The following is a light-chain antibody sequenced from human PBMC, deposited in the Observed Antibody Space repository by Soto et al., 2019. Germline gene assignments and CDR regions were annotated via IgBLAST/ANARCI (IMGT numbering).Light chain of an antibody. CDR2: DVS. J-gene: IGLJ2*01. CDR3: SSFTSILGL. V-gene: IGLV2-14*03. Sequence: QSALTQPASVSGSPGQSITISCTGAVSEVAGYTYVSWYQQHPGKGPKVIIYDVSNRPSGVSNRFSGSKSGITASLTISGLQAEDEADYYCSSFTSILGLFGGGTKLTVL. CDR1: VSEVAGYTY.